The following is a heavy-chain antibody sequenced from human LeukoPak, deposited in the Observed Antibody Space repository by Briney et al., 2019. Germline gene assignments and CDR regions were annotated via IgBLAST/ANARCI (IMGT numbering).Heavy chain of an antibody. CDR1: GYTFTSYG. D-gene: IGHD5-24*01. Sequence: GASVKVSCKASGYTFTSYGISWVRQPPAQGLEWMGWISAYNGNTNYAQKLQGRVTMTTDTSTNTAYMELRSLRSDDTAVYYCARDGYNYHYFDYWGQGTLVTVSS. CDR3: ARDGYNYHYFDY. V-gene: IGHV1-18*01. CDR2: ISAYNGNT. J-gene: IGHJ4*02.